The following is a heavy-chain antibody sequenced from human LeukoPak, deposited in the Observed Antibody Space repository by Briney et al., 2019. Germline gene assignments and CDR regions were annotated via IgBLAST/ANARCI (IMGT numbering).Heavy chain of an antibody. Sequence: GGSLRLSCAASGFTFSSYSMNWVRQAPGKGLEWVATIKQDGSEKYYGDSVKGRFTISRDNAKNSLYLQMNSLRAEDTAVYYCARGGYYGSGSYPPPSGFDYWGQGTLVTVSS. D-gene: IGHD3-10*01. CDR3: ARGGYYGSGSYPPPSGFDY. CDR2: IKQDGSEK. CDR1: GFTFSSYS. J-gene: IGHJ4*02. V-gene: IGHV3-7*01.